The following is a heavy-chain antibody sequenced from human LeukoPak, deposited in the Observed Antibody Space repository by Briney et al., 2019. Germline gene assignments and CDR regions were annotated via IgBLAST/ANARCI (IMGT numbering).Heavy chain of an antibody. Sequence: PGGSLRLSCAASGFTFSSYSMNWVRQAPGKGLEWVSSLSSGSAYIKYADAAQGRFTISRDNAKNSLYLQMNSLRAEDTAVYYCARGVSYRVVVTATDFDYWGQGTLVTVSS. J-gene: IGHJ4*02. CDR2: LSSGSAYI. D-gene: IGHD2-21*02. V-gene: IGHV3-21*01. CDR1: GFTFSSYS. CDR3: ARGVSYRVVVTATDFDY.